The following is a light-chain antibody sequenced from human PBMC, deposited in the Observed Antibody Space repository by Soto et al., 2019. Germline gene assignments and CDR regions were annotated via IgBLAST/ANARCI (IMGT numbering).Light chain of an antibody. CDR2: KAS. CDR1: QGISSW. CDR3: QQYNSYWT. V-gene: IGKV1-5*03. Sequence: DIKITQSPSSLSASVGDRGTITCRASQGISSWSAWYQQKPGKAPKVLIYKASSLEGGVPSRLSGSASGTEFTLTIGSLKPDDFATYYCQQYNSYWTFGQGTKVDIK. J-gene: IGKJ1*01.